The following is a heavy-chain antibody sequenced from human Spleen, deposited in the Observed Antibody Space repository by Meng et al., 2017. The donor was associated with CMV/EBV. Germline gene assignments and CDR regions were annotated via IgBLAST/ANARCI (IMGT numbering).Heavy chain of an antibody. CDR3: ARIYTIFGP. CDR2: IYYSGST. D-gene: IGHD3-3*01. J-gene: IGHJ5*02. Sequence: SETLSLTCTVSGGSISSSSYYWGWIRQPPGKGLEWIGSIYYSGSTYYNPSLKSRVTISVDTSKNQFSLKLSSVTAADTAVYYCARIYTIFGPWGQGTLVTVSS. CDR1: GGSISSSSYY. V-gene: IGHV4-39*01.